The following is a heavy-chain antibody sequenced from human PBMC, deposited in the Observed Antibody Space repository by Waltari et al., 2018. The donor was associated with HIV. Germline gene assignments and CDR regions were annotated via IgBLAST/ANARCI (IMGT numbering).Heavy chain of an antibody. CDR2: ISSSGDYI. V-gene: IGHV3-21*06. J-gene: IGHJ6*02. Sequence: EEQLVESGGGLVKPGGSLRLSCAVSGFTFSSYYMNWVRQAPGKGLGWVSYISSSGDYIYYADSVKGRFTISRDNANNSLFLQMSSLRAEDTAVYYCAKFTSCRGNTCSYGMQVWGQGTTVIVS. CDR1: GFTFSSYY. CDR3: AKFTSCRGNTCSYGMQV. D-gene: IGHD2-2*01.